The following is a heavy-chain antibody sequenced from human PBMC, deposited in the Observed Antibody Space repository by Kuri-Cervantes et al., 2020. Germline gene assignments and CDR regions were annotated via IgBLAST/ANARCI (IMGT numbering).Heavy chain of an antibody. D-gene: IGHD6-13*01. J-gene: IGHJ6*02. CDR3: ASYSSWYIVHYYGMDV. CDR1: GYTFTSYD. Sequence: ASVKVSCKASGYTFTSYDINWVRQAPGQGLEWMGWMNPNSGDAGYAQQFQGRITMTRNTSISTAYMELSSLRSEDTAVYYCASYSSWYIVHYYGMDVWGQGTTVTVSS. V-gene: IGHV1-8*01. CDR2: MNPNSGDA.